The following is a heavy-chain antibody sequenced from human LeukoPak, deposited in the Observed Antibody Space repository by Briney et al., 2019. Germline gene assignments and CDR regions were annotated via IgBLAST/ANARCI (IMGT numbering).Heavy chain of an antibody. CDR3: ARDSSSYYYDSSVALDY. D-gene: IGHD3-22*01. CDR1: GYTFTSHG. CDR2: ISAYNGNT. V-gene: IGHV1-18*01. J-gene: IGHJ4*02. Sequence: ASVKVSCKASGYTFTSHGISWVRQAPGQGLEWMGWISAYNGNTNYAQKLQGRVTMTTDTSTSTAYMELRSLRSDDTAVYYCARDSSSYYYDSSVALDYWGQGTLVTVSS.